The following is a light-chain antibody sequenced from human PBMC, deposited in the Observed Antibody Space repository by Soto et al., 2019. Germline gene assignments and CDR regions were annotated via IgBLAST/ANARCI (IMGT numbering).Light chain of an antibody. CDR2: GAS. CDR3: QQYSRAPLT. V-gene: IGKV3-20*01. Sequence: ETVLTQSPATLSLSPGERATLSCRASQSVTDNYLAWYQQKPGQAPRLVISGASSRTSGIPDRFSASGSGTDFTLTISRLEPEDFAVYYCQQYSRAPLTFGQGTKVEIK. CDR1: QSVTDNY. J-gene: IGKJ1*01.